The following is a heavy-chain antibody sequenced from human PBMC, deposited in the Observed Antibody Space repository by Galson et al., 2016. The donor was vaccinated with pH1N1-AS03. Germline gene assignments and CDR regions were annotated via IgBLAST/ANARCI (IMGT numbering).Heavy chain of an antibody. D-gene: IGHD3-16*02. V-gene: IGHV4-61*02. J-gene: IGHJ4*02. CDR1: GFSLSSSG. CDR3: ARADGIVHN. Sequence: LVKPTQTLTLTCTFSGFSLSSSGMCVNWIRQPAGKALEWIGRVSTTGDTNYNPSLKNRVTMSVDTSKNQFSLKLNSVIAADTAVYYCARADGIVHNWGQGTLVTVSS. CDR2: VSTTGDT.